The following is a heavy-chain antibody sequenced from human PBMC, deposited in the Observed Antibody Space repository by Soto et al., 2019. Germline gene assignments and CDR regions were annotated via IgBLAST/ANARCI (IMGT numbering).Heavy chain of an antibody. CDR1: GDTFSGYP. D-gene: IGHD3-10*01. J-gene: IGHJ4*02. V-gene: IGHV1-69*18. CDR3: ARDGGFGELKY. Sequence: QVQLVPSGAELKKPGSSVKVSCKASGDTFSGYPINWVRQAPGEGLEWMGRIIPVFGTTNDAQIFEGRVTFTADESTNTAYMELRGLLSEDTAVYYCARDGGFGELKYWGPGTLVTVSS. CDR2: IIPVFGTT.